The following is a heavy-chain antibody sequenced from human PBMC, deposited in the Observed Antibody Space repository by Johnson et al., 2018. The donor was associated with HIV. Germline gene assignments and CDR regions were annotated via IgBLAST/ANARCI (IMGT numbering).Heavy chain of an antibody. CDR3: ARELGYSSRAFGAFDI. D-gene: IGHD6-13*01. J-gene: IGHJ3*02. CDR2: IRYDGGTK. V-gene: IGHV3-30*04. Sequence: VQLVESGGGLVQPGGSLRVSCAASGFTFSSYAMHWVRQAPGKGLEWVAFIRYDGGTKYYADSLTGRFTISRDNSKDTLYLQMNSLRAEDTAVYYCARELGYSSRAFGAFDIWGQGTMVTVSS. CDR1: GFTFSSYA.